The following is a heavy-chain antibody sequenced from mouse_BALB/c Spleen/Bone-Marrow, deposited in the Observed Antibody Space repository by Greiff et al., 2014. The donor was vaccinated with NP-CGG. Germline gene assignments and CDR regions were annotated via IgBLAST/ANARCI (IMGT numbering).Heavy chain of an antibody. CDR1: GYTFTDYA. CDR2: IYPGNGDI. Sequence: VQLQQSDAELVKPGASVKISCKASGYTFTDYAIHWVKQKPEQGLEWIGYIYPGNGDIKYNEKFKGKATLTADKSSSTAYMRLNSLTSEDSAVYFCKSLWDFDVWGAGTTVTVSS. J-gene: IGHJ1*01. V-gene: IGHV1S53*01. CDR3: KSLWDFDV.